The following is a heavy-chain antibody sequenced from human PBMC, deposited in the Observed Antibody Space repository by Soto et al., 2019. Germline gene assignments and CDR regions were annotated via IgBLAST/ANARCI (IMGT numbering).Heavy chain of an antibody. CDR1: GGTLSTYA. Sequence: QVQLVQSGAEVKKPGSSVKVSCKASGGTLSTYAISWVRQAPGQGLEWMGGIIPIFGTANYAQMFQGRVTITADKSTSTAYMELSSLTSADTAVYYCARELQDGSGSYFDSWGQGTLVTVSS. CDR3: ARELQDGSGSYFDS. J-gene: IGHJ4*02. V-gene: IGHV1-69*06. CDR2: IIPIFGTA. D-gene: IGHD3-10*01.